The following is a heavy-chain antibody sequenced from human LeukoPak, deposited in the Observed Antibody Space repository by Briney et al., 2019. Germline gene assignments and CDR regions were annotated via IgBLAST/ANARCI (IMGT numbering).Heavy chain of an antibody. CDR1: GFTFSDSY. CDR2: IRSSSSTI. CDR3: ARSLRNAFDI. D-gene: IGHD3-3*01. V-gene: IGHV3-11*04. Sequence: GGSLRLSCAASGFTFSDSYMTWVRQAPGKGVEWVAYIRSSSSTIYYADSVKGRFTISTDNANNSVHLQMNSLRAEDTAVYYCARSLRNAFDIWGQGTMVTVSS. J-gene: IGHJ3*02.